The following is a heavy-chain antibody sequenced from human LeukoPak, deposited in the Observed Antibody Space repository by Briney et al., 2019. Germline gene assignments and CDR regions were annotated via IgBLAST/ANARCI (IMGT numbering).Heavy chain of an antibody. J-gene: IGHJ4*02. V-gene: IGHV3-33*01. CDR3: ARDGEGSSYLDY. D-gene: IGHD1-26*01. CDR2: IWYDGSNK. Sequence: GGSLRLSCAASGFTFSSYGMHWVRQAPVKGLEWVAVIWYDGSNKYYADSVKGRFTISRDNSKNTLYLQMNSLRAEDTAVYYCARDGEGSSYLDYWGQGTLVTVSS. CDR1: GFTFSSYG.